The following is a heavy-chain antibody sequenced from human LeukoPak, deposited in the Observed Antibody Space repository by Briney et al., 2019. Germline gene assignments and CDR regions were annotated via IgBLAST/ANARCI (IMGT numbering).Heavy chain of an antibody. Sequence: SETLSLTCTVSGGSISSTSYFWGWIRQPPGKGLEWIGSIYYSGSTYYNPSLKSRVTISVDTSKNQLSLKLSSVTAADTAVYYCAKGDGYNYSAFDIWGQGTMVTVSS. CDR2: IYYSGST. V-gene: IGHV4-39*01. D-gene: IGHD5-24*01. CDR3: AKGDGYNYSAFDI. CDR1: GGSISSTSYF. J-gene: IGHJ3*02.